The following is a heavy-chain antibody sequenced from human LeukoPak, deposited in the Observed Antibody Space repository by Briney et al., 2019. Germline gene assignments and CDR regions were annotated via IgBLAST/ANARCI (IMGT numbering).Heavy chain of an antibody. Sequence: GGSLRLSCAASGFTASSSYMSWVRQAPGKGLEWVSVIYSGGRTYYADSVKGRFTIYRDNSKNTLYLQMNSLRVEDTAVYYCARVGIASAGLYYFDDWGQGTLVIVSS. CDR3: ARVGIASAGLYYFDD. V-gene: IGHV3-66*02. J-gene: IGHJ4*02. CDR2: IYSGGRT. CDR1: GFTASSSY. D-gene: IGHD6-13*01.